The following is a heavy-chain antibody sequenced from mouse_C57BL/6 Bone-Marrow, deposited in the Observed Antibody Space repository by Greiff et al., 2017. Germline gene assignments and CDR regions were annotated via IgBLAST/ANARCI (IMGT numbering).Heavy chain of an antibody. CDR1: GFTFSSYA. CDR3: ARDRDYGSSSYWYFDV. V-gene: IGHV5-4*01. CDR2: ISDGGSYT. Sequence: EVQGVESGGGLVKPGGSLKLSCAASGFTFSSYAMSWVRQTPEKRLEWVATISDGGSYTYYPDNVKGRFTISRDNAKNNLYLQMSHLKSEDTAMYYCARDRDYGSSSYWYFDVWGTGTTVTVSS. J-gene: IGHJ1*03. D-gene: IGHD1-1*01.